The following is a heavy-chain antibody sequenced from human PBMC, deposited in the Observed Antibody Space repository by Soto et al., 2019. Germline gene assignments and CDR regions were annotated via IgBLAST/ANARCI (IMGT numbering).Heavy chain of an antibody. CDR3: ARDRGAAASTVNWFDP. Sequence: QVQLVESGGGVVQPGRSLRLSCAASGFTFSSYAMHWVRQAPGKGLEWVAVIWYDGSNKYYTDSVKGRFTISRDNSKNTLYLQMNSLRAEDTAVYYCARDRGAAASTVNWFDPWGQGTLVTVSS. V-gene: IGHV3-33*01. CDR1: GFTFSSYA. D-gene: IGHD6-13*01. CDR2: IWYDGSNK. J-gene: IGHJ5*02.